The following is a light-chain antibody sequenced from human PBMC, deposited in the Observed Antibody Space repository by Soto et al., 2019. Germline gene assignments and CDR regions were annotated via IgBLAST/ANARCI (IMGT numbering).Light chain of an antibody. J-gene: IGKJ1*01. V-gene: IGKV2-28*01. CDR3: MQALQTPT. CDR2: LGS. Sequence: DIVMTQSPLSLPVTPGEPASICCRASQSLLHSNGYNYLDWYLQKPGQSPQLLIYLGSNRASGVPDRFSGSGSGTDFTLKISRVEAEDVGVYYCMQALQTPTFGQGTKVDI. CDR1: QSLLHSNGYNY.